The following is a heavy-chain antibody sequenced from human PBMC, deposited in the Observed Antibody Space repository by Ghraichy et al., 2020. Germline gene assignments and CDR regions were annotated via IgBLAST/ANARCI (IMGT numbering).Heavy chain of an antibody. V-gene: IGHV4-34*01. D-gene: IGHD5-12*01. CDR3: AGLFGYSDNDLAGY. CDR1: GGSFSGYF. CDR2: INHSGST. J-gene: IGHJ4*02. Sequence: SETLSLTCAVYGGSFSGYFWSWIRQPPGKGLEWIGEINHSGSTHYNPSFKSRVTISVDTSKNQFSLKVSSVTAADTAVYYCAGLFGYSDNDLAGYWGQGTLVTVSS.